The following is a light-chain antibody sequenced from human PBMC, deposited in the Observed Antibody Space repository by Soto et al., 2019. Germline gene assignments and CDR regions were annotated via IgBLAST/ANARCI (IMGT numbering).Light chain of an antibody. CDR1: QRLLYIFNNKNY. CDR3: QQYDNTTPSP. CDR2: CAS. J-gene: IGKJ2*01. Sequence: DIVMTQSPDSLAVSLGERATINCKSSQRLLYIFNNKNYLAWYQQKPGQPPKLLIYCASTRESAVPHRFSDSGSGTDFTHPISSLQAKDVAIYYCQQYDNTTPSPFGQGTKLEIK. V-gene: IGKV4-1*01.